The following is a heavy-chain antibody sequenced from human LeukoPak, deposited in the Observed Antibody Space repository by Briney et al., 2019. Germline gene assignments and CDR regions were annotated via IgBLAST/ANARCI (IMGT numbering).Heavy chain of an antibody. D-gene: IGHD3-10*01. CDR3: ARVLFYYYGSGSYYKTLYYYYMDV. CDR1: GGTFSSYA. J-gene: IGHJ6*03. Sequence: SVKVSCKASGGTFSSYAISWVRQAPGQGLEWMGGIIPIFGTANYAQKFQGRVTITADESTSTAYMELSSLRSEDTAVYYCARVLFYYYGSGSYYKTLYYYYMDVWGKGTTVTISS. CDR2: IIPIFGTA. V-gene: IGHV1-69*13.